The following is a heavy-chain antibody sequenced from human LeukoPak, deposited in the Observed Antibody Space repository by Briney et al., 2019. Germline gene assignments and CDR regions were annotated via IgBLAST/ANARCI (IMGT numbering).Heavy chain of an antibody. CDR2: INTYNHDT. Sequence: ASVKVSCKASGYTFTSYGITWVRQAPGQGLEWMGWINTYNHDTKYIQKVQGRVAMTTDTSTSTAYMELRNLRPDDTAVYYCARGDIDSSGYFLNWFDPWGQGTLVTVSP. CDR1: GYTFTSYG. D-gene: IGHD3-22*01. J-gene: IGHJ5*02. CDR3: ARGDIDSSGYFLNWFDP. V-gene: IGHV1-18*01.